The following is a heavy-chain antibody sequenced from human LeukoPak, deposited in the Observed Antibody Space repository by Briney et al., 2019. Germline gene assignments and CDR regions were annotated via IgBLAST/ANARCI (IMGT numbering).Heavy chain of an antibody. CDR2: ISGSGCST. CDR1: GFTFSSYA. J-gene: IGHJ4*02. V-gene: IGHV3-23*01. Sequence: GGSLRLFCAAAGFTFSSYAMSWVRQAPGKGLEWVSAISGSGCSTFYADTVKGRFTISRDNSKNTLYLQMNSLRAEDTAVYYCAKLWVMITFGGVIDIEAPGSSGDYWGQGTLVTVSS. D-gene: IGHD3-16*02. CDR3: AKLWVMITFGGVIDIEAPGSSGDY.